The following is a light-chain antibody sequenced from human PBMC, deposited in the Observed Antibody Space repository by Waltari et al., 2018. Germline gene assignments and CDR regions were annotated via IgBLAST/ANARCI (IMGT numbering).Light chain of an antibody. Sequence: EILMTQSPATLSVSPGDRATLSCRASQSLTSSYLAWYQQKPGQAPRLLIYDASTRATGIPARFSGSGSGTEFTLTISSLQSEDFAVYYCQQYNTWPPAFGPGTKVDIK. V-gene: IGKV3-15*01. J-gene: IGKJ3*01. CDR3: QQYNTWPPA. CDR1: QSLTSSY. CDR2: DAS.